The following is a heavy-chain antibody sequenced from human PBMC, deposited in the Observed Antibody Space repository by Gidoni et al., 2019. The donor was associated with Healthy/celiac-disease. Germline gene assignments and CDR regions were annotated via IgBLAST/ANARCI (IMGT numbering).Heavy chain of an antibody. J-gene: IGHJ2*01. CDR3: ARGRDYCGGDCYSRVRWYFDL. CDR1: GGSISSGGYY. V-gene: IGHV4-31*03. D-gene: IGHD2-21*02. CDR2: IYYSGST. Sequence: QVQLQESGPGLVKPSQTLSLTCTVSGGSISSGGYYWSWIRQHPGKGLEWIGYIYYSGSTYYNPSLKSRVTISVDTSKNQFSLKLSSVTAADTAVYYCARGRDYCGGDCYSRVRWYFDLWGRGTLVTVSS.